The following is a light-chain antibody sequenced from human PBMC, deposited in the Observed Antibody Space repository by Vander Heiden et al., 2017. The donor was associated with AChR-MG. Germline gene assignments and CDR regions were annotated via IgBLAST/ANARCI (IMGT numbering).Light chain of an antibody. CDR3: QQYGSSPRT. Sequence: EIVLTQSPGTLSLSRGERATLSCRGSQSVSSSHLAWYQQKPGQAPRRLIYGSSSRATGIPDRFSGSGSGTDFTLTISRLEPEDFAVYYCQQYGSSPRTFGQGTKVEIK. CDR2: GSS. CDR1: QSVSSSH. V-gene: IGKV3-20*01. J-gene: IGKJ1*01.